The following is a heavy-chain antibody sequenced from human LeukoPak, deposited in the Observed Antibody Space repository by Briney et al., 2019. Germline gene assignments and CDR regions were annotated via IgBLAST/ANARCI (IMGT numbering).Heavy chain of an antibody. V-gene: IGHV3-30-3*01. J-gene: IGHJ6*02. CDR2: ISYDGSNK. D-gene: IGHD3-22*01. CDR3: ARVYDSSGYSPLTSLNLHGCQREHYGMDV. Sequence: GGSLRLSCAASGFTFSSYAMHWVRQAPGKGLEWVAVISYDGSNKYYADSVKGRFTISRDNSKNTLYLQMNSLRAEDTAVYYCARVYDSSGYSPLTSLNLHGCQREHYGMDVWGQGTTVTVSS. CDR1: GFTFSSYA.